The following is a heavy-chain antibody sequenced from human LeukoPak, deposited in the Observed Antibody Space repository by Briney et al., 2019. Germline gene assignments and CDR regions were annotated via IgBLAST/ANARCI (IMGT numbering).Heavy chain of an antibody. CDR2: IYTSGST. D-gene: IGHD4-11*01. J-gene: IGHJ6*03. CDR1: GGSISSYY. Sequence: SETLSLTCTVSGGSISSYYWSWIRQPAGKGLEWIGRIYTSGSTNYNPPLKSRVTMSVDTSKNQFSLKLSSVTAADTAVYYCARGTVTIDYYYYYYMDVWGKGTTVTVSS. V-gene: IGHV4-4*07. CDR3: ARGTVTIDYYYYYYMDV.